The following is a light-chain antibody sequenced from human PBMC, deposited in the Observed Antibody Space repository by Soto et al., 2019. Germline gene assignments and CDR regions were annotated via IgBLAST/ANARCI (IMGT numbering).Light chain of an antibody. V-gene: IGLV2-23*01. J-gene: IGLJ3*02. CDR3: CSYAGDSTWV. CDR1: SSDVGNYNL. CDR2: EGT. Sequence: QSALTQPASVAGSPGQSITLSCTGTSSDVGNYNLVSWYQQHPGEAPKLMIYEGTKRPSGVSNRFSGSKFGNTASLTISGLQADDGVDYYCCSYAGDSTWVFGGGTKLTVL.